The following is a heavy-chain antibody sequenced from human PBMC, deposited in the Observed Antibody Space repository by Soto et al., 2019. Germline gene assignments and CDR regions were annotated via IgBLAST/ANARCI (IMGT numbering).Heavy chain of an antibody. D-gene: IGHD2-15*01. Sequence: QVQLVESGGGVVQPGGSLRLSCATSGFIFSTYGMQWVRQSPGEGLEWVAVMANDGSYQYYAVSVKGRFTISRDNSKNTLYLQMDSLRREDTAVYYCARSIGGSSYYPPDYWGQGTLVPVSS. V-gene: IGHV3-30*03. CDR1: GFIFSTYG. CDR2: MANDGSYQ. CDR3: ARSIGGSSYYPPDY. J-gene: IGHJ4*02.